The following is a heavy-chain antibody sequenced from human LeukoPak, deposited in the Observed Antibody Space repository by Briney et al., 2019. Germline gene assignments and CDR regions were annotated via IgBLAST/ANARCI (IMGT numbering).Heavy chain of an antibody. CDR3: ARGSPTSKLLWFGNFDY. Sequence: SVKVSCKASGGTFSSYAISWVRQAPGQGLEWMGGIIPIFGTANCAQKFQGRVTITADESTSTAYMELSSLRSEDTAVYYCARGSPTSKLLWFGNFDYWGQGTLVTVSS. D-gene: IGHD3-10*01. CDR2: IIPIFGTA. V-gene: IGHV1-69*13. J-gene: IGHJ4*02. CDR1: GGTFSSYA.